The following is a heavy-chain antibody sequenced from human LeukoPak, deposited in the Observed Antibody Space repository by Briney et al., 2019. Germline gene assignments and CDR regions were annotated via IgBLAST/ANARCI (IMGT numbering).Heavy chain of an antibody. CDR3: ARELELWSGAGYFDY. J-gene: IGHJ4*02. CDR1: GFTFSSYN. V-gene: IGHV3-21*04. D-gene: IGHD1-7*01. CDR2: ISSSSSYI. Sequence: GGSLRLSCAASGFTFSSYNMNWVRQAPGKGLEWVSFISSSSSYIYYADSVKGRFTISRDNAKNSLYLQMNSLRAEDTAVYYCARELELWSGAGYFDYWGQGTLVTVSS.